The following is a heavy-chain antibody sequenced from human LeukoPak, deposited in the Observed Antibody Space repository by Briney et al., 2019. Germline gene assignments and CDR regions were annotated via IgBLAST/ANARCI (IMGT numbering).Heavy chain of an antibody. CDR1: GFTFSSYA. V-gene: IGHV3-23*01. D-gene: IGHD5-12*01. CDR3: AKGRVRRDGYIDYFDY. Sequence: PGGSLRLSCAASGFTFSSYAMSWVRQAPGKGLEWVSAISGSGGSTYYADSVKGRFTTSRDNSKNTLYLQMNSLRAEDTAVYYCAKGRVRRDGYIDYFDYWGQGTLVTVSS. J-gene: IGHJ4*02. CDR2: ISGSGGST.